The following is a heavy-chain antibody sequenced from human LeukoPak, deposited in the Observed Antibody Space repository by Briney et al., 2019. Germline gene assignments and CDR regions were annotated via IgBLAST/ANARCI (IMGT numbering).Heavy chain of an antibody. V-gene: IGHV4-39*01. CDR3: ARLCSGTICYTHFDL. J-gene: IGHJ4*02. CDR1: YGSISTTSFS. Sequence: SETLSLTCTVSYGSISTTSFSWGWIRQPPGKGLDWIGSIYYSGSTYYNPSLKSQVTMSVDTSKSQFSLNLDSVTAADTAVYYCARLCSGTICYTHFDLWGPGTLVTVSS. CDR2: IYYSGST. D-gene: IGHD2-15*01.